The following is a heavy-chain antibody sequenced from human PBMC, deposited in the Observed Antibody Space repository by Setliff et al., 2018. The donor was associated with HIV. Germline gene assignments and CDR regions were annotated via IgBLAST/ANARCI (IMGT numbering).Heavy chain of an antibody. V-gene: IGHV4-28*05. Sequence: PSETLSLTCAVSGYSISTNEWWGWIRQPPGKGLAWIGYISNSGKIYYDPSLNSRVTLSADTSKNQLSLKLTAATAEDTGVYYCARTVPHSAAQDAFDIWGQGTVVTVSS. J-gene: IGHJ3*02. CDR3: ARTVPHSAAQDAFDI. CDR2: ISNSGKI. CDR1: GYSISTNEW. D-gene: IGHD4-4*01.